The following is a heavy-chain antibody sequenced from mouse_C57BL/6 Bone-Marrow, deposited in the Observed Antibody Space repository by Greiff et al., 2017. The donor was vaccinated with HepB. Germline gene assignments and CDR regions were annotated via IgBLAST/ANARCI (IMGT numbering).Heavy chain of an antibody. CDR1: GYTFTDYY. CDR3: ATILRFDY. CDR2: INPNNGGT. D-gene: IGHD1-1*01. Sequence: EVQLQQSGPELVKPGASVKISCKASGYTFTDYYMNWVKQSHGKSLEWIGDINPNNGGTSYNQKFKGKATLTVDKSSSTAYMELRSLTSEYSAVYYCATILRFDYWGQGTTLTVSS. V-gene: IGHV1-26*01. J-gene: IGHJ2*01.